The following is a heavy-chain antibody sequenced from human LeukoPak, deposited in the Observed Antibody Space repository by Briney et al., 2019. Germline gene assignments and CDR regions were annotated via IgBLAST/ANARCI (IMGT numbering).Heavy chain of an antibody. CDR1: GFTFSSYA. CDR3: ARHLPAAIHYFDY. V-gene: IGHV4-4*09. Sequence: GSLRLSCAASGFTFSSYAMSWVRQPPGKGLEWIGYIYTSGSTNYNPSLKSRVTISVDTSKNQFSLKLSSVTAADTAVYYCARHLPAAIHYFDYWGQGTLVTVSS. J-gene: IGHJ4*02. D-gene: IGHD2-2*01. CDR2: IYTSGST.